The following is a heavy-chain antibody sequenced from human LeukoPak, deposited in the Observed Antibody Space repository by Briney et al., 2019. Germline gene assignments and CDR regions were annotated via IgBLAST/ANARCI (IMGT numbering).Heavy chain of an antibody. CDR3: ARHRDSSGWYDFDY. V-gene: IGHV4-39*01. CDR1: GGSINSSNYY. J-gene: IGHJ4*02. Sequence: SETLSLTCTVSGGSINSSNYYWGWIRQPPGKGLEWIGSIYYSGSTYYNPSLKSRVSISVDTSKDRFSLKLSSVTAADTAVYYCARHRDSSGWYDFDYWGQGTLVTVSS. D-gene: IGHD6-19*01. CDR2: IYYSGST.